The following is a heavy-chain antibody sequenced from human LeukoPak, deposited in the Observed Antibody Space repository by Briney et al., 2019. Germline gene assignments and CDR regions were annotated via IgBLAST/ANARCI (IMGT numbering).Heavy chain of an antibody. V-gene: IGHV4-34*01. J-gene: IGHJ4*02. CDR3: ARDVYDYVWGSYRWSDY. D-gene: IGHD3-16*02. Sequence: SETLSLTCAVYGGPFSGYYWSWIRQPPGKGLEWIGEINHSGSTNYNPSLKSRVTISVDTSKNQFSLKLSSVTAADTAVYYCARDVYDYVWGSYRWSDYWGQGTLVTVSS. CDR1: GGPFSGYY. CDR2: INHSGST.